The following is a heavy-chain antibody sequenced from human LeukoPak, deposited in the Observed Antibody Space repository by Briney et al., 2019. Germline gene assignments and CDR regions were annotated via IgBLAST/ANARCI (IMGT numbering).Heavy chain of an antibody. J-gene: IGHJ4*02. Sequence: PGGSLRLSCAASGFTFSAYNMNWVRQAPGKGLEWVSSIHITSDWVYYVDSVKGRFTISRDSAKNSLYLQMNSLRAEDTAVYYCARTPLFRIAAAGFLDYWGQGTLVTVSS. CDR2: IHITSDWV. D-gene: IGHD6-13*01. CDR1: GFTFSAYN. V-gene: IGHV3-21*01. CDR3: ARTPLFRIAAAGFLDY.